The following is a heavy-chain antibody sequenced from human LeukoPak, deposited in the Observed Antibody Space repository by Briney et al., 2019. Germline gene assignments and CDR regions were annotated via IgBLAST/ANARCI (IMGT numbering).Heavy chain of an antibody. D-gene: IGHD3-22*01. CDR1: GYTFTGYY. J-gene: IGHJ5*02. CDR2: INPNSGGT. CDR3: ARVTYYYDSSGYLAQHNWFDP. V-gene: IGHV1-2*02. Sequence: ASVKVSCKASGYTFTGYYMHWVRQAPGQGLEWMGWINPNSGGTNYAQKFQGRVTMTRDTSISTAYMELSRLRSDDTAVYYCARVTYYYDSSGYLAQHNWFDPWGQGTLVTVSS.